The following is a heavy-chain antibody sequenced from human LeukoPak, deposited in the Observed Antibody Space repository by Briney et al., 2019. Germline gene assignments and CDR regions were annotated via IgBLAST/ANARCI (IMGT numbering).Heavy chain of an antibody. CDR2: IYYSGST. CDR3: ARGIYCSSTSCYYYFDH. CDR1: GGSISSYY. D-gene: IGHD2-2*01. V-gene: IGHV4-59*01. Sequence: SETLSLTCTVSGGSISSYYWSWIRQPPGKGLEWIGYIYYSGSTNYNPSLKSRLTISVDTSKNQFSLKLSSVTAADTAVYYCARGIYCSSTSCYYYFDHWGQGTPVTVSS. J-gene: IGHJ4*02.